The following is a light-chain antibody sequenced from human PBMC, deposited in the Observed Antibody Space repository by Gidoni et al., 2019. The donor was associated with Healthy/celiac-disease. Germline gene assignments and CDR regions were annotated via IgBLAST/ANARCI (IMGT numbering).Light chain of an antibody. CDR1: QSISSY. V-gene: IGKV1-39*01. CDR3: QQSYSTFKSS. J-gene: IGKJ2*04. CDR2: AAS. Sequence: DIQMTQSPSSLSASVGDRVTITCRASQSISSYLNWYQQNPGKAPKLLIYAASSLQSGVPSRFSGSGSGKDFTLTISSLQPEDFATYYCQQSYSTFKSSFGQGTKLEIK.